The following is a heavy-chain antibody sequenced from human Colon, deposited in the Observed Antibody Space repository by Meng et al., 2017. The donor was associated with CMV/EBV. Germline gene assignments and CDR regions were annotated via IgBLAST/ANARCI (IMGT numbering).Heavy chain of an antibody. CDR2: INPNGGGT. V-gene: IGHV1-2*02. CDR3: VRAGDDYFDL. CDR1: GYIFTDYY. D-gene: IGHD5-24*01. J-gene: IGHJ4*02. Sequence: ASVKVSCKASGYIFTDYYLHWVRQAPGQGLEWMGWINPNGGGTDYAQTFQGRVTMTRDTSVTTAYLELYRLTSDDTAVYYCVRAGDDYFDLWGQGTLVTVSS.